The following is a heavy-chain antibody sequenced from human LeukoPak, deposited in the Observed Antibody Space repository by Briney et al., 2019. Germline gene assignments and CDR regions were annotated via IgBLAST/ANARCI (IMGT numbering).Heavy chain of an antibody. V-gene: IGHV3-48*03. CDR3: ARLYYYDSSGPTVGEGMDV. CDR2: ISSSGSTI. J-gene: IGHJ6*02. D-gene: IGHD3-22*01. CDR1: GFTFSSYE. Sequence: PGGSLRLSCAASGFTFSSYEMNWVRQAPGKGLEGVSYISSSGSTIYYADSVKGRFTISRDNAKNSLYLQMNSLRAEDTAVYYCARLYYYDSSGPTVGEGMDVWGQGTTVTVSS.